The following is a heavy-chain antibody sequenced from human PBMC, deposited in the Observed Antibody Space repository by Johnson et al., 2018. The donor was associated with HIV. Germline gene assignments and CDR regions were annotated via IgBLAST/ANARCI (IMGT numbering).Heavy chain of an antibody. D-gene: IGHD3-16*01. J-gene: IGHJ3*02. Sequence: VQLVESGGGVARPGGSLRLSCAASGFTFDDYGMSWVRQAPGKGLEWVSGITWDGGRTGYADSVKGRFTISRDNAKNSLYLQMNSLRAEDPALYYCGRGGGDGVDPPVAFDIWGQGTMVTVSS. CDR3: GRGGGDGVDPPVAFDI. V-gene: IGHV3-20*04. CDR1: GFTFDDYG. CDR2: ITWDGGRT.